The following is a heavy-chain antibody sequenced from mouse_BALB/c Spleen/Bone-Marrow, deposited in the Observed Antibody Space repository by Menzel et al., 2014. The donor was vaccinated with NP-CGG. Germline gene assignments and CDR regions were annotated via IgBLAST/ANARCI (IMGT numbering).Heavy chain of an antibody. CDR1: GFSLSYYG. CDR2: IWSGGIT. Sequence: VQGVESGPGLVQPSQSLSITCTVSGFSLSYYGVHWIRQSPGKGLEWLGVIWSGGITDYNASFISRLSISKDNSKSQVFFTMNSLQANDTAIYYCARSPSMDYWGPGTSVTVSS. V-gene: IGHV2-2*02. J-gene: IGHJ4*01. CDR3: ARSPSMDY.